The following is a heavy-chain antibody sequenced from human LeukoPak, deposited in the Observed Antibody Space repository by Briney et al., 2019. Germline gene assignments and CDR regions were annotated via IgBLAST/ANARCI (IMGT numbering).Heavy chain of an antibody. CDR1: GFVFDDYD. Sequence: GGSLRLSCGASGFVFDDYDMHWVRQAPGKGLEWVAFIRSDGYHTYYTDSVRGRFIITRDNFKNTLYLQMNSLRLEDMAVYYCAKPSGSGVDYWGRGARVTVSS. CDR2: IRSDGYHT. V-gene: IGHV3-30*02. CDR3: AKPSGSGVDY. D-gene: IGHD1-26*01. J-gene: IGHJ4*02.